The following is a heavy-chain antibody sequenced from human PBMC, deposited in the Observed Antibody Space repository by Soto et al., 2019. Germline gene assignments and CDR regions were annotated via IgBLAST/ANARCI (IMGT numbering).Heavy chain of an antibody. V-gene: IGHV3-23*01. D-gene: IGHD6-19*01. CDR2: ISGSGGST. J-gene: IGHJ4*02. CDR3: AKTVAGTGPFDY. Sequence: EVQLLESGGGLVQPGGSLRLSCAASGFTFSSYAMSWVRQAPGKRLEWVSAISGSGGSTYYADSVKGRLTISRDNSKNTLYLQMNSLRAEDTAVYYCAKTVAGTGPFDYWGQGTLVTVSS. CDR1: GFTFSSYA.